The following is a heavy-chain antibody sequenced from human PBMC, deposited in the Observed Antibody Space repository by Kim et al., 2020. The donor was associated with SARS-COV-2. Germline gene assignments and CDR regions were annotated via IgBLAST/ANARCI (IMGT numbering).Heavy chain of an antibody. CDR3: ATDDFGSYYPAPS. CDR2: IKSNLLGATT. J-gene: IGHJ5*02. D-gene: IGHD3-10*01. CDR1: GFTFSHAW. Sequence: GGSLRLSCAASGFTFSHAWMNWVRQTPGKGLEWVGRIKSNLLGATTDYSAPVRGRFTISRDDSRNTLYLEMDSLKTEDTGVYYCATDDFGSYYPAPSWGQGTLVTVSS. V-gene: IGHV3-15*01.